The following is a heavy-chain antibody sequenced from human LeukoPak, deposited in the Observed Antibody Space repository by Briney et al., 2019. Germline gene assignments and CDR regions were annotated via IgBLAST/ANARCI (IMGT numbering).Heavy chain of an antibody. D-gene: IGHD3-22*01. V-gene: IGHV1-2*02. Sequence: ASVKVSCKASGYTFTGYYMHWVRQAPGQGLEWMGWINPNSGGTNYAQKFQGRVTMTRDTSISTAYMELSRLRSEDTAVYYCATGRTFTMIPDYWGQGTLVTVSS. CDR3: ATGRTFTMIPDY. J-gene: IGHJ4*02. CDR1: GYTFTGYY. CDR2: INPNSGGT.